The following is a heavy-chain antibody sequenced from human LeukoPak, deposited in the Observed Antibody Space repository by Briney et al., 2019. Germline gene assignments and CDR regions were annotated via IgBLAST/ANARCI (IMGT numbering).Heavy chain of an antibody. CDR1: GFTFSSYS. CDR3: ARDAGFGGNSDYYYMDV. D-gene: IGHD4-23*01. CDR2: ISSSSSTV. J-gene: IGHJ6*03. V-gene: IGHV3-48*01. Sequence: GGSLRLSCAASGFTFSSYSMNWVRQARGKALEWVSYISSSSSTVYYADSVKGRFSISKDYAKNSLYLQMNSLRAEDTAVYFCARDAGFGGNSDYYYMDVWGKGTTVTVSS.